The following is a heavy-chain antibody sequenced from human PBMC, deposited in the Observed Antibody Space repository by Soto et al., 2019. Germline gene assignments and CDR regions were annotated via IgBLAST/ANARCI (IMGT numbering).Heavy chain of an antibody. Sequence: QVHLVQSGAEVKKPGASVNVSCKTYGYTFTRNGISWVRQAPGQGLEWMGWISPDSGNIKYEQKLQGRVIMTTDTTRSTAYMALSSRRSDDTAVYYSVEDRDINSWPSRDVWGPGTKVTVSS. D-gene: IGHD3-9*01. J-gene: IGHJ6*02. CDR2: ISPDSGNI. CDR3: VEDRDINSWPSRDV. CDR1: GYTFTRNG. V-gene: IGHV1-18*01.